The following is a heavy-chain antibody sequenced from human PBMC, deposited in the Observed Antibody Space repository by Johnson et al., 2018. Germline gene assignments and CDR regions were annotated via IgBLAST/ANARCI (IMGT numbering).Heavy chain of an antibody. V-gene: IGHV3-9*01. CDR3: AGRGAREIYHPLGYCSSTSCPQGKDYGMDG. Sequence: VQPVQSGGGLVQPGRSXRLSCAASGFTFDDYAMHWVRQAPGKGLEWVSGISWNSGDIGYANSVKGRFTISRANAKNPLYLQMNSLRAEATAVYYFAGRGAREIYHPLGYCSSTSCPQGKDYGMDGWGQGTTVTVSS. D-gene: IGHD2-2*01. CDR2: ISWNSGDI. CDR1: GFTFDDYA. J-gene: IGHJ6*02.